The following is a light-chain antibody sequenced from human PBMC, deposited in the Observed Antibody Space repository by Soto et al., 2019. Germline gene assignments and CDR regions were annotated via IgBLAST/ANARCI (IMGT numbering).Light chain of an antibody. CDR1: QSVGNN. V-gene: IGKV3-15*01. CDR3: QQYGDWPLT. J-gene: IGKJ4*01. CDR2: ATS. Sequence: EIVLTQSPATLSVSPGERATLSCRASQSVGNNFAWYQQKPGQAPRLLIFATSTRATGVPARFSGSGSGTEFTLTISSLQSEESAVYYCQQYGDWPLTFGGGAKVEIE.